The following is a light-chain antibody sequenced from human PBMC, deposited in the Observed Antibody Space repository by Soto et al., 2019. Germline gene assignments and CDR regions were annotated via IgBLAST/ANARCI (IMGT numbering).Light chain of an antibody. V-gene: IGKV3D-15*01. Sequence: EILMTQSPATLSVSPGEGVTLSCRASHRVNTYLAWYQQRPGQAPRLLIYDASTRATGIPDRFSGGGSGTDFTLTISSLQPDDFATYYCQQYNTFWTFGQGTKVDIK. CDR2: DAS. J-gene: IGKJ1*01. CDR1: HRVNTY. CDR3: QQYNTFWT.